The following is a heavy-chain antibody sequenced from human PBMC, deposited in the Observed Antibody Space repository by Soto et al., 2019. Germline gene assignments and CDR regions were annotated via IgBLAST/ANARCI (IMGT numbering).Heavy chain of an antibody. D-gene: IGHD2-15*01. CDR1: GFTFSSYG. J-gene: IGHJ3*02. Sequence: QVQLVESGGGVVQPGRSLRLSCAASGFTFSSYGMHWVRQAPGKGLEWVAVIWYDGSNKYYADSVKGRFTISRDNSKNTLYLQMNSLRAEDTAVYYCARDLGYCSGGSCYYDAFDIWGQGTMVTVSS. CDR3: ARDLGYCSGGSCYYDAFDI. CDR2: IWYDGSNK. V-gene: IGHV3-33*01.